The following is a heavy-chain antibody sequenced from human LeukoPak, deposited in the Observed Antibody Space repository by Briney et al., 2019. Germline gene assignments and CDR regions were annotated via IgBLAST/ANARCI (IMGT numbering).Heavy chain of an antibody. CDR3: AELGITMIGGV. Sequence: GGSLRLSCAASGFTFSSYWMSWVRQAPGKGLGWVANIKQDGSEKYYVDSVKGRFTISRANAKNSLYLQMNSLRAEDTAVYYCAELGITMIGGVWGKGTTVTISS. CDR2: IKQDGSEK. V-gene: IGHV3-7*01. J-gene: IGHJ6*04. CDR1: GFTFSSYW. D-gene: IGHD3-10*02.